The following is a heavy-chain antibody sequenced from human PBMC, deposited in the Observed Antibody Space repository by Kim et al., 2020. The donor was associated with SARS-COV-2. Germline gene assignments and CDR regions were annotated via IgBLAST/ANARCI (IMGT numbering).Heavy chain of an antibody. D-gene: IGHD1-1*01. CDR1: GFTFSSYA. CDR2: ISYDGSNK. V-gene: IGHV3-30-3*01. CDR3: ARETEALTTLYYYYYGMDV. J-gene: IGHJ6*02. Sequence: GGSLRLSCAASGFTFSSYAMHWVRQAPGKGLEWVAVISYDGSNKYYADSVKGRFTISRDNSKNTLYLQMNSLRAEDTAVYYCARETEALTTLYYYYYGMDVWGQGTTVTVSS.